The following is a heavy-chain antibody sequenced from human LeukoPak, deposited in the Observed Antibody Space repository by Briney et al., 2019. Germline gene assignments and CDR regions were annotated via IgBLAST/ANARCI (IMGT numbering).Heavy chain of an antibody. CDR2: IYSDGRI. V-gene: IGHV3-53*01. J-gene: IGHJ4*02. CDR3: ARESGYSYGLAGFFDY. CDR1: GFTVSSNH. Sequence: GGSLRLSYGASGFTVSSNHMSWVRQAPGKGLEWVSVIYSDGRIHYADSVKGRFTISRDDSKNTLYLQMNSLRAEDTAVYYCARESGYSYGLAGFFDYWGQGTLVTVSS. D-gene: IGHD5-18*01.